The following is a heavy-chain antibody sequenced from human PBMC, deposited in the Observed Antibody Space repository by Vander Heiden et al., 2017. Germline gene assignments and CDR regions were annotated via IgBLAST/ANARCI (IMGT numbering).Heavy chain of an antibody. D-gene: IGHD6-19*01. CDR1: GFTFSSYA. J-gene: IGHJ4*02. Sequence: EVQLLASGGGLVQPGGSLRLSCAASGFTFSSYAMSWVRQAPGKGLEWVSAISGSGGSTYYADSVKGRFTISRDNSKNTLYLQMNSLRAEDTAVYYCAKACLSIAVAVDYFDYWGQGTLVTVSS. CDR2: ISGSGGST. V-gene: IGHV3-23*01. CDR3: AKACLSIAVAVDYFDY.